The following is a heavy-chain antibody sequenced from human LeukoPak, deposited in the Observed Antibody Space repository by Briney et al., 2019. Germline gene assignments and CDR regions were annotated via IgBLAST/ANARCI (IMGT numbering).Heavy chain of an antibody. CDR1: GFTFSSYS. D-gene: IGHD2-2*01. CDR3: ARDLRRGYCSSTSCP. CDR2: ISSSSSTI. V-gene: IGHV3-48*04. J-gene: IGHJ5*02. Sequence: GGSLRLSCAASGFTFSSYSMNWVRQAPGKGLEWVSYISSSSSTIYYADSVKGRFTISRDNAKNSLYLQMNSLRAEDTAVYYCARDLRRGYCSSTSCPWGQGTLVTVSS.